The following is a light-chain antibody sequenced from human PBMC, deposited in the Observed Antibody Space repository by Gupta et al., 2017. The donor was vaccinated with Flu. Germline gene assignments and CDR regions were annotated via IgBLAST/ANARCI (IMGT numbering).Light chain of an antibody. V-gene: IGKV2-24*01. CDR2: RSS. Sequence: VTLGKPASISCRSSQSLVQSDGNTYLNWIQQRPGQPPRLLIYRSSNRFSGVPDRFSGSGAETDFTLKISRGEAEDVGIYYCMQAKQSPLTFGGGTKVEIK. CDR3: MQAKQSPLT. J-gene: IGKJ4*01. CDR1: QSLVQSDGNTY.